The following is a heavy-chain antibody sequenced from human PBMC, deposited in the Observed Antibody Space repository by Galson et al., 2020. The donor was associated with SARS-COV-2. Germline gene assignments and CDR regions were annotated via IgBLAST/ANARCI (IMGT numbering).Heavy chain of an antibody. CDR3: ARDQGAYYDYVWGSYRWGWFDP. D-gene: IGHD3-16*02. Sequence: GGSLRLSCAASGFTFSSYAMHWVRQAPGKGLEWVAVISYDGSNKYYADSVKGRFTISRDNSKNTLYLQMNSLRAEDTAVYYCARDQGAYYDYVWGSYRWGWFDPWGQGTLATVSS. CDR2: ISYDGSNK. V-gene: IGHV3-30*04. CDR1: GFTFSSYA. J-gene: IGHJ5*02.